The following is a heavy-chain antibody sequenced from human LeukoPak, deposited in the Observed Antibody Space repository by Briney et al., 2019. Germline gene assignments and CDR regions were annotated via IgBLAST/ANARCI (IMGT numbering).Heavy chain of an antibody. Sequence: KSSETLSLTCTVSGGSISSDSYYWSWIRQPAGKGLEWIGRIYTSGSTNYNPSLKSRVTISVDTSKNQFSLKLSSVTAADTAVYYCAIVVVTAIHYFDYWGQGTLVTVSS. CDR3: AIVVVTAIHYFDY. V-gene: IGHV4-61*02. D-gene: IGHD2-21*02. CDR1: GGSISSDSYY. J-gene: IGHJ4*02. CDR2: IYTSGST.